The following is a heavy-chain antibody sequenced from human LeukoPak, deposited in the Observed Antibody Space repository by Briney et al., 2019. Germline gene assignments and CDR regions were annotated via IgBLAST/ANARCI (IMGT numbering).Heavy chain of an antibody. Sequence: ASVKVSCKASKYTFTNYDINWVRQVTGRGLEWMGWMSPNSGNTGYAQKFQGRVTMTTDTSTSTAYMELRSLRSDDTAVYYCARAPERLGWFDPWGQGTLVTVSS. CDR1: KYTFTNYD. D-gene: IGHD1-1*01. V-gene: IGHV1-8*01. CDR2: MSPNSGNT. CDR3: ARAPERLGWFDP. J-gene: IGHJ5*02.